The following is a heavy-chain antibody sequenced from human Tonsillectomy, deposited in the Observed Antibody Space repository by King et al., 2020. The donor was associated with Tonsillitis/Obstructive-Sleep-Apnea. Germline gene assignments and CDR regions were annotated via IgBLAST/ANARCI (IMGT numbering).Heavy chain of an antibody. CDR1: GYIFTNYW. CDR2: IDPSDSYT. J-gene: IGHJ6*03. Sequence: VQLVESGAEVKKPGESLRISCKGSGYIFTNYWINWVRQMPGKGLEWMGTIDPSDSYTNYSPSFQGHVSISADKSITTAFMQWASLKASDTAMYYCARSPYINDYSDYYYKMDVWGRGTTVTVSS. V-gene: IGHV5-10-1*03. CDR3: ARSPYINDYSDYYYKMDV. D-gene: IGHD3-16*01.